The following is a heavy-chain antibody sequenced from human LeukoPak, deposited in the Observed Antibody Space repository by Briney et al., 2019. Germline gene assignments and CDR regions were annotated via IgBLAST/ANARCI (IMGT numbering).Heavy chain of an antibody. Sequence: PSQTLSLTCTVSGGSISSGGYYWSWLRQHPGKGLEWIGYIYYSGSTYYNPSLKSRVTISVDTSKNQFSLKLSSVTAADTAVYYCARSHHSSGYYSFFDYWGQGTLVTVSS. J-gene: IGHJ4*02. CDR3: ARSHHSSGYYSFFDY. CDR2: IYYSGST. CDR1: GGSISSGGYY. V-gene: IGHV4-31*03. D-gene: IGHD3-22*01.